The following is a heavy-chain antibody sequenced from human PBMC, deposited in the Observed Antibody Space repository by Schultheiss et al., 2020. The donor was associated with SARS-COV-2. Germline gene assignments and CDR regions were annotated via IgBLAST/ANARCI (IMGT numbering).Heavy chain of an antibody. CDR3: ARDHKNGYLTAIGY. D-gene: IGHD1-1*01. V-gene: IGHV3-53*05. Sequence: GESLKISCAASGFTVSSNYMSWVRQAPGKGLEWVSVISGSGGSTYYADSVKGRFTISRDNSKNTLYLQMNSLRAEDTAVYYCARDHKNGYLTAIGYWGQGTLVTVSS. J-gene: IGHJ4*02. CDR1: GFTVSSNY. CDR2: ISGSGGST.